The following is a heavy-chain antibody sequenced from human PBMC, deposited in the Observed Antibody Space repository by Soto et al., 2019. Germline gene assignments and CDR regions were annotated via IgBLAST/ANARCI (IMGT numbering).Heavy chain of an antibody. CDR1: GYTFTSYY. CDR3: ARAGGRLVTTPVYYGMDV. J-gene: IGHJ6*02. D-gene: IGHD4-17*01. Sequence: ASVKVSCKASGYTFTSYYMHWVRQAPGQGLEWMGIISPSGGSTSYAQKFQGRVTMTRDTSTSTVYMELSSLRSEDTAVYYCARAGGRLVTTPVYYGMDVWGQGTTVTVSS. V-gene: IGHV1-46*01. CDR2: ISPSGGST.